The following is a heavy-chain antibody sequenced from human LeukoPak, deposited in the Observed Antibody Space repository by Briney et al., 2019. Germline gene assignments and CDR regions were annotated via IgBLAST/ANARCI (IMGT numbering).Heavy chain of an antibody. CDR1: GFTFSSYD. CDR3: ARGSGQIFDY. Sequence: PTGGSLRLSCAASGFTFSSYDMHWVRQGTGKGLEWVSAIGAAADTYYQGSVRGRFTISRENAKNSLYLQMNSLRAGDTAVYYCARGSGQIFDYWGQGTQVTVSS. V-gene: IGHV3-13*04. D-gene: IGHD3-10*01. J-gene: IGHJ4*02. CDR2: IGAAADT.